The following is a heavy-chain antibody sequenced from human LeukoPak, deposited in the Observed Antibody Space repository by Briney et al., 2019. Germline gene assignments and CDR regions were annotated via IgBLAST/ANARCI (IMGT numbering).Heavy chain of an antibody. Sequence: ASVRVSCKASGYTFTSHYIHWVRQAPGQGLEWMGWISAYNGNTNYAQKLQGRVTMTTDTSTSTAYMELRSLRSDDTAVYYCARDPQQLVGATGGGFNFWGQGTLVTVSS. D-gene: IGHD1-26*01. CDR3: ARDPQQLVGATGGGFNF. CDR1: GYTFTSHY. J-gene: IGHJ4*02. V-gene: IGHV1-18*04. CDR2: ISAYNGNT.